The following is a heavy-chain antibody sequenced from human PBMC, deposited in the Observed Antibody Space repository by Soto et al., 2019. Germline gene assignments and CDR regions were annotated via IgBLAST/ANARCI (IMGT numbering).Heavy chain of an antibody. CDR1: GFTFSSYW. J-gene: IGHJ4*02. D-gene: IGHD3-9*01. V-gene: IGHV3-7*01. Sequence: PGGSLRLSCAASGFTFSSYWMSWVRQAPGKGLEWVANIKQDGSEKYYVDSVKGRFTISRDNAKNSLYLQMNSLRADDTAVYYCARVLRYFDWLFDYWGQGTLVTVSS. CDR3: ARVLRYFDWLFDY. CDR2: IKQDGSEK.